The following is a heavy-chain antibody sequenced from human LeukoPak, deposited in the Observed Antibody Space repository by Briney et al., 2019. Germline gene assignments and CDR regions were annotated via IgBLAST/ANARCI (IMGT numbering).Heavy chain of an antibody. D-gene: IGHD2-2*02. CDR2: INPNSGGT. J-gene: IGHJ4*02. CDR3: ARSCSSTSCYSLLRE. CDR1: GYTFTGYY. Sequence: ASVKVSCKASGYTFTGYYMHWVRQAPGQGLEWMGWINPNSGGTNYAQKFQGRVTMTRDTSISTAYMELSRLRSDDTAVYYCARSCSSTSCYSLLREWGQGTLVTVSS. V-gene: IGHV1-2*02.